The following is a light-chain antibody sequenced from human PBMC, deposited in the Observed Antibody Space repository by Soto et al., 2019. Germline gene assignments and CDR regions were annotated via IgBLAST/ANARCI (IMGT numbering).Light chain of an antibody. Sequence: EVVLTQSPVTLSLSPGERATLSCRASQSFRGLLAWYQQKPGQAPRLLIYDASNRATGIPARFSGSGSGTDFTLTISSLEPEDFGVYYCLQRSNWPLTFGGGTKVDIK. CDR3: LQRSNWPLT. CDR2: DAS. CDR1: QSFRGL. V-gene: IGKV3-11*01. J-gene: IGKJ4*01.